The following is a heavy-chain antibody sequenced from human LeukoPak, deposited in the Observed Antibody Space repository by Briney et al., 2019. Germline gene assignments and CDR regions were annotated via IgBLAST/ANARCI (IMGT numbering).Heavy chain of an antibody. V-gene: IGHV3-21*01. D-gene: IGHD3-22*01. J-gene: IGHJ4*02. Sequence: GGSLRLSCAASGFTFSSYSMNWVRQAPGKGLEWVSSISSSSSYIYYADSVKGRFTISRDNAKNSLYLQMNSLRAEDTAVYYCAKIEPPPNYYDSSGPAFDYWGQGTPVTVSS. CDR3: AKIEPPPNYYDSSGPAFDY. CDR2: ISSSSSYI. CDR1: GFTFSSYS.